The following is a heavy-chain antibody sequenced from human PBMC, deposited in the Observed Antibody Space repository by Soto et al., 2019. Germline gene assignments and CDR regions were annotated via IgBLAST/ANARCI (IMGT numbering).Heavy chain of an antibody. CDR3: ARGCSGGSCYSVLNWFDP. J-gene: IGHJ5*02. D-gene: IGHD2-15*01. CDR1: GGTFSSYA. Sequence: QVQLVQSGAEVKKPGSPVKVSCKASGGTFSSYAISWVRQAPGQGLEWMGGIIPIFGTANYAQKFQGRVTITADESTSTAYMERSSLRSEDTAVYYCARGCSGGSCYSVLNWFDPWGQGTLVTVSS. CDR2: IIPIFGTA. V-gene: IGHV1-69*01.